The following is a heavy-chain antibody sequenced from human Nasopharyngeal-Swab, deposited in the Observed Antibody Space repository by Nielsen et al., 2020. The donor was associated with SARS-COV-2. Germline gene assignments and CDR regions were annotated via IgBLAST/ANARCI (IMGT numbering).Heavy chain of an antibody. CDR3: ARVIVGAIGAFDI. Sequence: GGSLRLSCVASRFTLSRWPMHWVRQAPGKGLEWVTVISSAGSHKQYVDSVKGRFTISRDNSKNTLYLQMNSLSAEDTALYYCARVIVGAIGAFDIWGQGTTVTVSS. D-gene: IGHD1-26*01. CDR1: RFTLSRWP. V-gene: IGHV3-30*03. CDR2: ISSAGSHK. J-gene: IGHJ3*02.